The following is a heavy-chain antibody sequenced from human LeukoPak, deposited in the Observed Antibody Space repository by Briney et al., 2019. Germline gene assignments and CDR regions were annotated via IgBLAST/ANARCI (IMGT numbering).Heavy chain of an antibody. CDR1: GFSFGDYA. Sequence: PGGFLRLSCTASGFSFGDYAMSWVRQGPGKGLEWVGFIRSKVYGGTTEYAASVKGRFTISRDDSKSIAYLQMNSLKTEDTGVYYCSVYCTGGSCPDWGQGTLVTVSS. CDR3: SVYCTGGSCPD. D-gene: IGHD2-15*01. J-gene: IGHJ1*01. V-gene: IGHV3-49*04. CDR2: IRSKVYGGTT.